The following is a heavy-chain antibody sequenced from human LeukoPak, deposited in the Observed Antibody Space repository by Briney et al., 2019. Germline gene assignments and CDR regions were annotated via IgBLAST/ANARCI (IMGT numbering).Heavy chain of an antibody. CDR1: GGSISRGSYY. D-gene: IGHD3-10*01. J-gene: IGHJ4*02. Sequence: PSETLSLTCTVSGGSISRGSYYWSWIRQPAGKGLEWIGRIYSSGSTNYNPSLKSRVTISVDTSKNHFSLKLSSVTAADTAVYYCARGPSYYYGSANPLLDYWGQGTLVTVSS. CDR3: ARGPSYYYGSANPLLDY. V-gene: IGHV4-61*02. CDR2: IYSSGST.